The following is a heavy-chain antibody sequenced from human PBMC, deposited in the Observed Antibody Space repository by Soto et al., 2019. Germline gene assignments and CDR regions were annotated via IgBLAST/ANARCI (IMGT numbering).Heavy chain of an antibody. J-gene: IGHJ4*02. CDR1: GFTFSSYA. D-gene: IGHD1-7*01. CDR2: ISGSGDST. Sequence: EVQLLESGGGLVQPGGSLRLSCAASGFTFSSYAMSWVRQAPGKGLEWVPVISGSGDSTYYADSVKGRFTISRDNSKNTLYLQMNSLRAEDTAVYFCARRNYVGLYFDYWGQGTLVTVSS. CDR3: ARRNYVGLYFDY. V-gene: IGHV3-23*01.